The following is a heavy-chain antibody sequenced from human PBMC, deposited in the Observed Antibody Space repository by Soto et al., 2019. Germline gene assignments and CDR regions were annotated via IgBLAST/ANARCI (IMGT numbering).Heavy chain of an antibody. Sequence: QVQLQESGPGLVKPSETLSLTCTVSGGSISSYYWSWIRQPPGKGLEWIGYIYYSGSTNYNPSLKGRVTISVAPSKTQFSLKLRSVTAADTAVYYCAGHYPGHPYFAYWGQGALVTVSS. CDR2: IYYSGST. J-gene: IGHJ4*02. CDR3: AGHYPGHPYFAY. CDR1: GGSISSYY. V-gene: IGHV4-59*08. D-gene: IGHD7-27*01.